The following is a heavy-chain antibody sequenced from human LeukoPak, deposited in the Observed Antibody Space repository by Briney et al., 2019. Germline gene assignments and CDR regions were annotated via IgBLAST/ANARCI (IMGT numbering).Heavy chain of an antibody. J-gene: IGHJ5*02. CDR2: VTSSSSTM. Sequence: GGSLRLSCVASGFTFSSYSMNWVRQAPGKGPEWISYVTSSSSTMYYADSVKGRFTISRDNAKNSLYLQMNSLRDEDTALYYCARGTSPFDPWGRGTLVTVSS. V-gene: IGHV3-48*02. CDR3: ARGTSPFDP. CDR1: GFTFSSYS.